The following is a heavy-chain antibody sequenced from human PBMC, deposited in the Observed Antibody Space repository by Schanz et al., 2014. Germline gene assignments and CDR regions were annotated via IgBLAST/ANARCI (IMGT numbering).Heavy chain of an antibody. V-gene: IGHV3-23*04. CDR1: GFTFSSYG. CDR3: AKDLYNYGIFDS. CDR2: ISPTGSST. D-gene: IGHD3-16*01. Sequence: VQLVESGGGVVQPGRSRRLSCEASGFTFSSYGMHWVRQAPGKGLEWVSNISPTGSSTYYADSVKGRFTISRDNSRKTLYLQMNSLRADDTAVYYCAKDLYNYGIFDSWGHGTLVTVSS. J-gene: IGHJ5*01.